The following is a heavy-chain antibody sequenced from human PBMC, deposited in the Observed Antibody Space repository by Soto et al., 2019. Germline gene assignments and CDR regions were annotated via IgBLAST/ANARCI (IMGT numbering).Heavy chain of an antibody. D-gene: IGHD1-26*01. Sequence: ASVKVSCKASGYTFTGYYMHWWRQAPGQGLEWMGWINPNSGGTNYAQKFQGWVTMTRDPSISKAYMELSRRRSDDTAVYYCAGGGGSYYYDAFDIWGQGTTVTVSS. J-gene: IGHJ3*02. V-gene: IGHV1-2*04. CDR1: GYTFTGYY. CDR2: INPNSGGT. CDR3: AGGGGSYYYDAFDI.